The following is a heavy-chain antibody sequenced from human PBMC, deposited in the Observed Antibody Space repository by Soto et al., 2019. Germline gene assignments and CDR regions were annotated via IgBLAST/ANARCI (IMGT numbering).Heavy chain of an antibody. D-gene: IGHD5-18*01. J-gene: IGHJ4*02. Sequence: QVQLQESGPGLVKPSETLSLTCTVSGGSISSYYWSWIRQPPGKGLEWIGYIYYSGSTNYNPSLKSRVTISVDTSKNQFSLKLSSVTAADTAVYYCARERGRGYSYGYDYYDYWGQGTLVTVSS. CDR1: GGSISSYY. CDR3: ARERGRGYSYGYDYYDY. V-gene: IGHV4-59*01. CDR2: IYYSGST.